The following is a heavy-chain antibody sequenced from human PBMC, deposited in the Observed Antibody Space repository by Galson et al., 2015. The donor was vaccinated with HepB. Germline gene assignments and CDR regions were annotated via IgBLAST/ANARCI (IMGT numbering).Heavy chain of an antibody. V-gene: IGHV1-46*04. CDR1: GYAFTSYY. D-gene: IGHD2-15*01. CDR3: ARDLQYCSGGSCYSGFDY. J-gene: IGHJ4*02. Sequence: SVKVSCKASGYAFTSYYMHWVRQAPGQGLEWMGIINPSGGSTSYAQKLRGRVTMTRDTSTSTVYMELSSLRSEDTAVYYCARDLQYCSGGSCYSGFDYWGQRTLVTVSS. CDR2: INPSGGST.